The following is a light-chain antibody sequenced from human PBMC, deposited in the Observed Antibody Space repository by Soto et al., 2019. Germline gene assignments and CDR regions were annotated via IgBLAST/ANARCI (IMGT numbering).Light chain of an antibody. CDR3: QQYGSSPRT. CDR1: QSVSSN. CDR2: GAS. J-gene: IGKJ1*01. Sequence: ELVMTQSPATLSVSPGARATLSCRASQSVSSNLAWYQQKPGQAPRLLIYGASSRATGIPDRFSGSGSGTDGTITISRLEPEDCAVYDCQQYGSSPRTFGQGTKVDIK. V-gene: IGKV3-20*01.